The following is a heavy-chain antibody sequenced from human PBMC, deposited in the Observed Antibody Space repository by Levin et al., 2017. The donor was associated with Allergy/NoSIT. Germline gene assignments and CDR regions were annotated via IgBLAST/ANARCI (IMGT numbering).Heavy chain of an antibody. J-gene: IGHJ6*02. CDR1: GFTFDDYA. D-gene: IGHD3-10*01. CDR2: ISWNSGSI. Sequence: PGGSLRLSCAASGFTFDDYAMHWVRQAPGKGLEWVSGISWNSGSIGYADSVKGRFTISRDNAKNSLYLQMNSLRAEDTALYYCAKHIYGSGSYLDDYYGMDVWGQGTTVTVSS. CDR3: AKHIYGSGSYLDDYYGMDV. V-gene: IGHV3-9*01.